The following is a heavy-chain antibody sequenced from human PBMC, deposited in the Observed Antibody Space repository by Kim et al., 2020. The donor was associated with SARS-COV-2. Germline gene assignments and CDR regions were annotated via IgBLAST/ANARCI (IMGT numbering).Heavy chain of an antibody. D-gene: IGHD4-17*01. V-gene: IGHV3-23*01. J-gene: IGHJ4*02. Sequence: GGSLRLSCATSGFPFSSYAMSWVRQTPETGLEWVSALTSSGDDTYYTDSVMGRFTISRDNSKNTLYLQMNSLRAEDTAIYYCIKNPTLTKPSYWGRGTLVTVSS. CDR1: GFPFSSYA. CDR2: LTSSGDDT. CDR3: IKNPTLTKPSY.